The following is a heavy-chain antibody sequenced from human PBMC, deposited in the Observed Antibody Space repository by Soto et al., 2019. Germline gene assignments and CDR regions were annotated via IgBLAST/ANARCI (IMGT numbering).Heavy chain of an antibody. J-gene: IGHJ5*02. V-gene: IGHV4-39*01. CDR2: IYYRGST. CDR3: ASFPDIVVVPAAIWDNWFDP. CDR1: GGSISSSSYY. Sequence: SETLSLTCTVSGGSISSSSYYWGWIRQPPGKGLEWIGSIYYRGSTYYNPSLKGRVTISVDTSKNQFSLKLSSVTAADTAVYYCASFPDIVVVPAAIWDNWFDPWGQGTLVTVSS. D-gene: IGHD2-2*01.